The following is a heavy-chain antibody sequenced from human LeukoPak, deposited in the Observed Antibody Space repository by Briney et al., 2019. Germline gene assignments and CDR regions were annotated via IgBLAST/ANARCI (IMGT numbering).Heavy chain of an antibody. Sequence: GGSLRLSCAASGFTVSSNYMTWVRQAPGKGLEWVSVLYSDGTTYYAGSVKGRFTISRDNSKNTLYLQMSSLRADDTAVYYCAREPGYSYGAFDYWGQGPLVTVSS. D-gene: IGHD5-18*01. CDR1: GFTVSSNY. V-gene: IGHV3-53*01. CDR3: AREPGYSYGAFDY. CDR2: LYSDGTT. J-gene: IGHJ4*02.